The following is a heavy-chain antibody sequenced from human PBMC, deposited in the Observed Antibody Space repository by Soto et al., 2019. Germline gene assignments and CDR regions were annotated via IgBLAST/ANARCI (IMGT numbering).Heavy chain of an antibody. Sequence: QVQLQESGPGLVKPSQTLSLTCTVSGGSISSGGYYWSWIRQHPGKGLEWIGYIYYSGSTYYNPSLKSRVTIAVDTSKNQFSLKLSSVTAADTAVYYCARVTNHDDGDYYYFDYWGQGTLVTVSS. CDR2: IYYSGST. V-gene: IGHV4-31*03. CDR1: GGSISSGGYY. CDR3: ARVTNHDDGDYYYFDY. D-gene: IGHD4-17*01. J-gene: IGHJ4*02.